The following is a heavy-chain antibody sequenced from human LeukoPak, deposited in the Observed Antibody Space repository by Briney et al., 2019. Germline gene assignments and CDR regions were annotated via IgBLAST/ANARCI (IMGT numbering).Heavy chain of an antibody. CDR3: ATRRGYY. J-gene: IGHJ4*02. Sequence: GGSLRLSCAASGFTFSNYEMNWVRQAPGKGLEWVSHISSSSSTINYADSVKGRFTISRDNAKKSLHLQMNSLRVEDTAVYYCATRRGYYWGQGTLVTVSS. CDR2: ISSSSSTI. V-gene: IGHV3-48*03. CDR1: GFTFSNYE.